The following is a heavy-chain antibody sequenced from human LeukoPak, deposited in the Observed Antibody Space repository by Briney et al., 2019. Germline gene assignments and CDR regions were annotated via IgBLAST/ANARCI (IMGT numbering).Heavy chain of an antibody. Sequence: SQTLSLTCVISGDSVFSISVAWNWIRQSPSRGLEWLGRTYYRSTWYHEYAASVKSRVTINPDTSRNQFSLELKSVTPEDTALYYCARDRYCSSFSCSFDYWGQGTLVTVSS. CDR3: ARDRYCSSFSCSFDY. CDR2: TYYRSTWYH. J-gene: IGHJ4*02. CDR1: GDSVFSISVA. V-gene: IGHV6-1*01. D-gene: IGHD2-2*01.